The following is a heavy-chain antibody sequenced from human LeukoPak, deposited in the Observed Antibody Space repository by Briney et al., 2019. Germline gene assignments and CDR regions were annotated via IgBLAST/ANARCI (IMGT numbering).Heavy chain of an antibody. V-gene: IGHV3-23*01. CDR2: ISGSGGST. J-gene: IGHJ4*02. D-gene: IGHD6-19*01. Sequence: GGSLRLSCAASGFTFSSYGMRCIRQAPGKGLEWVSAISGSGGSTYCADSVKGRFTISRDNSKNTLYLQMNSLRAEDTAVYYCAKDREPRGRAVAGYDYWGQGTLVTVSS. CDR1: GFTFSSYG. CDR3: AKDREPRGRAVAGYDY.